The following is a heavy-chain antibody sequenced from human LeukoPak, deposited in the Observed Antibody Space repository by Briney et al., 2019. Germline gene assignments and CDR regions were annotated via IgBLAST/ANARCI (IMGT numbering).Heavy chain of an antibody. Sequence: SETLSLTCAVYGGSFSGYYWSWIRQPPGKGLEWIGEINHSGSTNYNAALRSRVTISVDTSKNQFSLKLSSVTAVHTDMYYCARELRRYSCYDYLRYLCQGTMVTVAS. J-gene: IGHJ4*02. V-gene: IGHV4-34*01. CDR2: INHSGST. CDR1: GGSFSGYY. CDR3: ARELRRYSCYDYLRY. D-gene: IGHD5-12*01.